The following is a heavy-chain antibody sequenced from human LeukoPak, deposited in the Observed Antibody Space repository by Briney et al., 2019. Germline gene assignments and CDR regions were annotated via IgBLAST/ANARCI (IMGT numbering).Heavy chain of an antibody. Sequence: GESLKISCKGSGYSFTSYWIGWVRQMPGKGLEWMGTICPGDSDTRYSPSFQGQVTISADKPISTAYLQWSSLKASDTAMYYCARADYDILTGYYYWGQGTLVTVSS. J-gene: IGHJ4*02. D-gene: IGHD3-9*01. V-gene: IGHV5-51*04. CDR3: ARADYDILTGYYY. CDR1: GYSFTSYW. CDR2: ICPGDSDT.